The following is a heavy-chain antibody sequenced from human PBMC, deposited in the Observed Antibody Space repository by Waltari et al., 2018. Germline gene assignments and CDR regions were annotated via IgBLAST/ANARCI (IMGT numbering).Heavy chain of an antibody. CDR2: IWFXGSNQ. D-gene: IGHD6-6*01. Sequence: QGXLVXSGGGVVQPGGSXSLSCPDSPFPSSSHALHWVRQTPGKXLEWVXVIWFXGSNQXYADSVKGRFXISRDNSKNTAYLHMNSXRAEDTAIXYXAKXAYHVSSSNGDXWGQGTLVIVSS. CDR1: PFPSSSHA. J-gene: IGHJ4*02. V-gene: IGHV3-30*04. CDR3: AKXAYHVSSSNGDX.